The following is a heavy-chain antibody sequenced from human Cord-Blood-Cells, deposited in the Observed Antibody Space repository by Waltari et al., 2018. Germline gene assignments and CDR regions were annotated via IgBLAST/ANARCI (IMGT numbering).Heavy chain of an antibody. J-gene: IGHJ3*02. Sequence: EVPLGEPGGGVVRPRGSLRLSCAVSGFTGDGYGLRWFPPAPGKGLAWVSGINWNGGSTGYADSVKGRFTISRDNAKNSLYLQMNSLRAEDTALYHCARHYYDSSGYYAFDIWGQGTMVTVSS. CDR2: INWNGGST. CDR3: ARHYYDSSGYYAFDI. V-gene: IGHV3-20*01. D-gene: IGHD3-22*01. CDR1: GFTGDGYG.